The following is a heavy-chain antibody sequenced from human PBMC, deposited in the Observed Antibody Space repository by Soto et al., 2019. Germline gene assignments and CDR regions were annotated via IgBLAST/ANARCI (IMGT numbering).Heavy chain of an antibody. V-gene: IGHV1-24*01. CDR2: FDPEDGET. J-gene: IGHJ4*02. Sequence: GASVKVSCTVSGYTLTELSMPWVRQAPGKGLEWMGGFDPEDGETIYAQKFQGRVTMTEDTSTDTVYMELSSLRSEDTAVYYCATPGGGCSSTSCPDLFDYWGQGTLVTVSS. D-gene: IGHD2-2*01. CDR3: ATPGGGCSSTSCPDLFDY. CDR1: GYTLTELS.